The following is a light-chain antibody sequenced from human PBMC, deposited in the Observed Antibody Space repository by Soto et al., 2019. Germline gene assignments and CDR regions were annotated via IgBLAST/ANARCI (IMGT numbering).Light chain of an antibody. CDR2: KAS. CDR3: XXYHLHST. CDR1: QNISSW. J-gene: IGKJ3*01. Sequence: DIQMTQSPSTLSAFVGDRXTIACXASQNISSWLAWYQQKPGKAPKILIYKASTLESGVPARFSGSGSGTEFSLTISSLQXXXFAXXXXXXYHLHSTFGPGTKVDL. V-gene: IGKV1-5*03.